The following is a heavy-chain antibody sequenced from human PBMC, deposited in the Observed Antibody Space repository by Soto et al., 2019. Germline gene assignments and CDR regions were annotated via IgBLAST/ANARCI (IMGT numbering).Heavy chain of an antibody. CDR1: GYSFTSYW. D-gene: IGHD2-2*01. V-gene: IGHV5-51*01. CDR2: ISPGASGT. Sequence: GESLKISCKGSGYSFTSYWIGCVRQMPWKGLEWMGIISPGASGTRYSPSFQGQVTISADKSISTAYLQWSSLKASDTAMYYCARHQYCSSPSCYSSYGMDVWGQGTTVTVSS. J-gene: IGHJ6*02. CDR3: ARHQYCSSPSCYSSYGMDV.